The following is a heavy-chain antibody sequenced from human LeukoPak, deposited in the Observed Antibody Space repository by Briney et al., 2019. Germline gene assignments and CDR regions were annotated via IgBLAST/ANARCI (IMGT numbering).Heavy chain of an antibody. J-gene: IGHJ5*02. Sequence: ASVEVSCKASGYIFTTYDIGWVRQATGQGLEWMGWLNPNSGNAGYAQKFQGRVTISRTTSISTAYMELSSLRSDDTAIYYCARRKFLGWFDPWGQGTLVTVSS. CDR2: LNPNSGNA. CDR3: ARRKFLGWFDP. V-gene: IGHV1-8*03. D-gene: IGHD7-27*01. CDR1: GYIFTTYD.